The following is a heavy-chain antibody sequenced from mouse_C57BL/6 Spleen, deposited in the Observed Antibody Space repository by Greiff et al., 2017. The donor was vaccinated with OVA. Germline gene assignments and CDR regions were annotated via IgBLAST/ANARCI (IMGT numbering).Heavy chain of an antibody. CDR1: GFNIKDYY. CDR3: TTDSNYGGFAY. Sequence: VHVKQSGAELVRPGASVKLSCTASGFNIKDYYMHWVKQRPEQGLEWIGRIDPEDGDTEYAPKFQGKATMTADTSSNTAYLQLSSLTSEDTAVYYCTTDSNYGGFAYWGKGTLVTVSA. CDR2: IDPEDGDT. D-gene: IGHD2-5*01. J-gene: IGHJ3*01. V-gene: IGHV14-1*01.